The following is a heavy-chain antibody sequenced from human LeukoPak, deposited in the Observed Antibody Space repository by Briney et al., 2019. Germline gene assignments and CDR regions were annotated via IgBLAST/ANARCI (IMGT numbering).Heavy chain of an antibody. CDR3: ASWPGARYGEDY. J-gene: IGHJ4*02. Sequence: GGSLRLSCAASGFTVSSNYMAWVREPPGKGLEWVSVIFGGGGTYYADSVRGRFSISRDNSQNTLFLQMNSLRAEDTAVYYCASWPGARYGEDYWGQGTLVTVSS. V-gene: IGHV3-53*01. D-gene: IGHD3-10*01. CDR1: GFTVSSNY. CDR2: IFGGGGT.